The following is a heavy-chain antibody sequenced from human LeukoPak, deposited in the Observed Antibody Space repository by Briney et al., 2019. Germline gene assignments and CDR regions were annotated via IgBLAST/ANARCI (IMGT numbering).Heavy chain of an antibody. D-gene: IGHD1-14*01. J-gene: IGHJ6*02. V-gene: IGHV4-59*01. Sequence: SETLSFTCTVSGGSISSYYWSWIRQPPGKGLEWIGYIYYSGSTNYNPSLKSRVTVSVDTSKNQFSLKLSSVTAADTAVYYCARDEPTYGMDVWGQGTTVTVSS. CDR3: ARDEPTYGMDV. CDR2: IYYSGST. CDR1: GGSISSYY.